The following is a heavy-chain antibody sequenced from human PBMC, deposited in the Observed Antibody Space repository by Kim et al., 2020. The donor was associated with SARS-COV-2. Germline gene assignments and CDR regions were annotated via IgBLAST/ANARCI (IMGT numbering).Heavy chain of an antibody. CDR1: GFTFSSYS. CDR2: ISSSSSYI. Sequence: GGSLRLSCAASGFTFSSYSMNWVRQAPGKGLEWVSSISSSSSYIYYADSVKGRFTISRDNAKNSLYLQMNSLRAEDTAVYYCARDRSTGIAAAGTNYYGMDVWGQGTTVTVSS. CDR3: ARDRSTGIAAAGTNYYGMDV. V-gene: IGHV3-21*01. J-gene: IGHJ6*02. D-gene: IGHD6-13*01.